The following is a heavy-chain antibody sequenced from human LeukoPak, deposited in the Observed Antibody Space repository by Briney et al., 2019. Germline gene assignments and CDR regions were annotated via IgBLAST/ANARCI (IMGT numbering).Heavy chain of an antibody. J-gene: IGHJ4*02. Sequence: GGSLRLSCAASGFTFSSYSMNWVRQAPGKGLEWVSSISSSSSYIYYADSVKGRFTISRDNAKNSLYLQMNSLRAEDTAVYYCASSGYYYGSGSYALDYGGQGTLVTVSS. CDR1: GFTFSSYS. CDR2: ISSSSSYI. CDR3: ASSGYYYGSGSYALDY. D-gene: IGHD3-10*01. V-gene: IGHV3-21*01.